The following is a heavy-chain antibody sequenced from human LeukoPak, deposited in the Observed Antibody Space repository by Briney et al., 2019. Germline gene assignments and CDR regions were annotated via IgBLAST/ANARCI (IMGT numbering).Heavy chain of an antibody. CDR2: INPNSGGT. CDR1: GYTFTGYY. CDR3: AREPVDTAMVMSD. J-gene: IGHJ4*02. Sequence: ASVKVSCKASGYTFTGYYMHWVRQAPGQGLEWMGWINPNSGGTNYAQKFQGSVTMTRDTSISTAYMELSRLRSDDTAVYYCAREPVDTAMVMSDWGQGTLVTVSS. V-gene: IGHV1-2*02. D-gene: IGHD5-18*01.